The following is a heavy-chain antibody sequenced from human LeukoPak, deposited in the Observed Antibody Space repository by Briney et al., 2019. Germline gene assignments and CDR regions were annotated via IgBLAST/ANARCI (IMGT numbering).Heavy chain of an antibody. D-gene: IGHD3-9*01. J-gene: IGHJ5*02. V-gene: IGHV1-2*02. CDR1: GYTFTGYY. CDR3: ARDLLRYFDWLGRRREAQFDP. Sequence: ASVKVSCKASGYTFTGYYMHWVRQAPGQGLEWMGWINPNSGGTNYAQKFQGRVTMTRDTSISTAYMELSSLRSEDTAVYYCARDLLRYFDWLGRRREAQFDPWGQGTLVTVSS. CDR2: INPNSGGT.